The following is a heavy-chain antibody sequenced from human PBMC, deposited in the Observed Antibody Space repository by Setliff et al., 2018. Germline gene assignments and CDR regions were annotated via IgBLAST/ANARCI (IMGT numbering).Heavy chain of an antibody. V-gene: IGHV4-59*11. CDR2: LSHSGSS. CDR3: ARAVDSTGYFPFWYFDL. Sequence: SETLSLTCTVSGASINNHFWSWIRQPPGKGLEWIGYLSHSGSSNSNPSLRSRLTMSLDTSRSRFSLNLTSVTAADTAIYFCARAVDSTGYFPFWYFDLWGRGTLVTVSS. D-gene: IGHD3-22*01. J-gene: IGHJ2*01. CDR1: GASINNHF.